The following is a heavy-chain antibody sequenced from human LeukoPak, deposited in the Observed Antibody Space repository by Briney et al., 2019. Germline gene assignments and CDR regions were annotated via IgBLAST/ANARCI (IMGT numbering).Heavy chain of an antibody. J-gene: IGHJ4*02. CDR2: ISSSGSTI. D-gene: IGHD3-22*01. CDR3: ASDQYYDSMGDY. CDR1: GFTFSSYE. Sequence: PGGSLRLSCAASGFTFSSYEMNWVRQAPGKGLEWVSYISSSGSTIYYADSVKGRFTISRDNAKNSLYLQMNSLRAEDTAVYYCASDQYYDSMGDYWGQGTLVTVSS. V-gene: IGHV3-48*03.